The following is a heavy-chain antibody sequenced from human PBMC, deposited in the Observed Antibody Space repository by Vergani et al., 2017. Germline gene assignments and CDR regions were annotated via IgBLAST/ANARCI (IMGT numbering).Heavy chain of an antibody. CDR1: GYSLTELT. Sequence: QVQLVQSGSEVRKPGASVKVSCQVSGYSLTELTIHWVRQAPGKGLEWMGGFDPEHCEVTFAHHIQGRVTMTEDRPTDTADMELSSVRPEYTAVHYWTIMTDCYNSSGYYLDYWGQGTLVTVSS. V-gene: IGHV1-24*01. CDR2: FDPEHCEV. J-gene: IGHJ4*02. D-gene: IGHD3-22*01. CDR3: TIMTDCYNSSGYYLDY.